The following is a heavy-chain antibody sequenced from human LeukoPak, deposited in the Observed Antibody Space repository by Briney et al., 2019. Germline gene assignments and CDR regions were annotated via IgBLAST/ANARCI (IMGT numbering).Heavy chain of an antibody. Sequence: GGSLRLSCAASGFTFSSYEMNWIRQAPGKGLEWISFISNSGSTKYYADSVKGRFTISRDNAKNSLYLQMNSLRAEDTAVYYCAAVIDYWGQGTLVTVSS. V-gene: IGHV3-48*03. CDR3: AAVIDY. J-gene: IGHJ4*02. CDR2: ISNSGSTK. CDR1: GFTFSSYE.